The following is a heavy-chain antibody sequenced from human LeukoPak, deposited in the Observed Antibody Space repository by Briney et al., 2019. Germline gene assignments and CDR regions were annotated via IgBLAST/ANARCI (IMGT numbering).Heavy chain of an antibody. V-gene: IGHV1-18*01. Sequence: ASGKVACKASGYTFTSYGIRWVRQAPGQGLEWMGWISAYNGNTNYAQKLKGRATMSPDTSTRTAYMELRSLRSDDTAVYYCARLEYCSSTSCYPFDHWGQGPLVTVSS. D-gene: IGHD2-2*01. J-gene: IGHJ4*02. CDR1: GYTFTSYG. CDR3: ARLEYCSSTSCYPFDH. CDR2: ISAYNGNT.